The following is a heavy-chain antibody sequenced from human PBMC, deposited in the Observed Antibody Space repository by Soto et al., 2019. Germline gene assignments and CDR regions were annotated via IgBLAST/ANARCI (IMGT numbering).Heavy chain of an antibody. CDR2: ISTSGSTI. V-gene: IGHV3-11*01. J-gene: IGHJ6*02. CDR3: ARDTPVSGYYYYYGMDV. CDR1: GFTFSDYY. Sequence: QVQLVESGGGLVKPGGSLRLSCAASGFTFSDYYMSWIRQAPGKGLECISYISTSGSTIYYADSVKGRFTISRDNDKNSLYLQMNSLRAEDTAVYYCARDTPVSGYYYYYGMDVWGQGTTVTVSS.